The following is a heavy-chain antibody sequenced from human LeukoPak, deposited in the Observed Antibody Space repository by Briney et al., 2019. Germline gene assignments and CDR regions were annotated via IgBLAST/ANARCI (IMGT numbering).Heavy chain of an antibody. J-gene: IGHJ5*02. D-gene: IGHD2-2*01. Sequence: SGPTLVKPTQTLTLTCPPSGFSLSTSGVGVGWIPQPPGTALERPAVIYWNDDKRYSPSLKSRLTISKATSKNQVVLSMTSVDPVDTATYYCAYRVGQLLSWGQGTLVTVSS. CDR3: AYRVGQLLS. V-gene: IGHV2-5*01. CDR1: GFSLSTSGVG. CDR2: IYWNDDK.